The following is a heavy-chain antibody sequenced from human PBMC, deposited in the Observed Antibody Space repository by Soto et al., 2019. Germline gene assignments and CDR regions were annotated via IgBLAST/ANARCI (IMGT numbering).Heavy chain of an antibody. CDR3: ARDLSPAEKNWHAAYHYFAH. J-gene: IGHJ4*02. CDR2: INPKSGDN. D-gene: IGHD2-2*01. CDR1: GYTLTGHI. Sequence: QVQLVQSGAELKKPGASVKVSCKTSGYTLTGHIIHWLRQAPGQGLEWLGWINPKSGDNLYAQKYQGTLTMTSDTSISPVYMHLNRQTSDDTAVYYCARDLSPAEKNWHAAYHYFAHWGQGTLITVTS. V-gene: IGHV1-2*02.